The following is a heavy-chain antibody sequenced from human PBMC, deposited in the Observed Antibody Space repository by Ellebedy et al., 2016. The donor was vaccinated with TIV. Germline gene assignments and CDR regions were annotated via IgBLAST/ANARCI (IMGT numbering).Heavy chain of an antibody. CDR2: IRSKAYGGTT. D-gene: IGHD4-17*01. J-gene: IGHJ4*02. V-gene: IGHV3-49*03. Sequence: PGGSLRLSCTASGFTFSDYAMSWFRQAPGKGLEWVGFIRSKAYGGTTEYAASVNGRFTISKDESKSIAYLQMNSLKTEDTAVYYCTRDALDHGDYGFDYWGQGTLVTVSS. CDR1: GFTFSDYA. CDR3: TRDALDHGDYGFDY.